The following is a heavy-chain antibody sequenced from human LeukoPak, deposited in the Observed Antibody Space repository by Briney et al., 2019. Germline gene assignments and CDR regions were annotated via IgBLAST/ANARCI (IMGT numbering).Heavy chain of an antibody. J-gene: IGHJ5*02. V-gene: IGHV4-39*01. CDR1: GGSISSSSYY. CDR3: ARGRITIFGVVTNNWFDP. CDR2: IYYSGST. D-gene: IGHD3-3*01. Sequence: SETLSLTCTVSGGSISSSSYYWGWIRQPPGKGLEWIGSIYYSGSTYYNPSLKSRVTISVDTSKNQFSLKLSSVTAADTAVYYCARGRITIFGVVTNNWFDPWGQGTLVAVSS.